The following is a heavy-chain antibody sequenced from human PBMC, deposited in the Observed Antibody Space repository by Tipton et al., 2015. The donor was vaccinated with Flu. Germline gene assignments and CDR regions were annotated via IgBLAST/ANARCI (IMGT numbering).Heavy chain of an antibody. V-gene: IGHV4-39*07. J-gene: IGHJ3*02. D-gene: IGHD1-1*01. CDR2: SFHSGNT. CDR3: ARVPSSSPTKESRTTARGALDM. CDR1: GDSIRSSNYY. Sequence: TLSLTCGVSGDSIRSSNYYWGWIRQPPGKGLEWIGNSFHSGNTYLNPSLKSRVTISLDTSKNQFSLRLSSVTAADTALYYCARVPSSSPTKESRTTARGALDMWGKGTMVTVSS.